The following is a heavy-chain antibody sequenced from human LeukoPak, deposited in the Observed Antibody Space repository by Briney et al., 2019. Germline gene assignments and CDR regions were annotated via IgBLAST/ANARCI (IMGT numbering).Heavy chain of an antibody. CDR2: FDPEDGET. Sequence: ASVKVSCKVSGYTLTELSMHWVRQAPGKGLEWMGGFDPEDGETIYAQKFQGRVTMTEDTSTDTAYMELSRLRSEDTAVYYCATDLRRPYGSGSYYNRNWFDPWGQGTLVTVSS. CDR3: ATDLRRPYGSGSYYNRNWFDP. D-gene: IGHD3-10*01. V-gene: IGHV1-24*01. CDR1: GYTLTELS. J-gene: IGHJ5*02.